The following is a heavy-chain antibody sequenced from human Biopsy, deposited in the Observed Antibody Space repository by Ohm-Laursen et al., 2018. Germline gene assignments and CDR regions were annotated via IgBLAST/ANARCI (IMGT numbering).Heavy chain of an antibody. V-gene: IGHV3-72*01. J-gene: IGHJ5*01. CDR2: IRDNANSYTK. CDR1: GFSFSDNY. CDR3: ARAGRYCSGGGCYSWFDS. D-gene: IGHD2-15*01. Sequence: SLRLSCAASGFSFSDNYMDWVRQAPGQGLEWVGRIRDNANSYTKDYAASAKGRFTISRDDSKNSLYLQMYSLKTEDTALYYCARAGRYCSGGGCYSWFDSWGQGTLVTVSS.